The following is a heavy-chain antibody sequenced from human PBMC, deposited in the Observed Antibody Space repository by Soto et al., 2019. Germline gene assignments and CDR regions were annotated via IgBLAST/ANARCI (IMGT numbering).Heavy chain of an antibody. CDR2: IYYSGTT. V-gene: IGHV4-39*01. CDR3: ASSIYDILTGYYTEFDY. CDR1: GDSITSNSYF. D-gene: IGHD3-9*01. J-gene: IGHJ4*02. Sequence: SETLSLTCTVSGDSITSNSYFWAWIRQPPGKGLKWIGSIYYSGTTYYNPSLKSQVTISVDRSKNQFSLKLSSVTAADTAVYFCASSIYDILTGYYTEFDYWGQGTLVTVSS.